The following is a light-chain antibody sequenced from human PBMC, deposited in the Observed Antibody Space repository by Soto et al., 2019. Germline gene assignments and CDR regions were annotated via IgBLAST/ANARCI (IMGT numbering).Light chain of an antibody. V-gene: IGKV1-39*01. CDR1: QSISTY. CDR2: AAS. Sequence: IQLTQSPSSLSASVGDRVTITCRASQSISTYLNWFQQKPGKAPKLLIYAASSLQTGVPSRFSGSGSGTDFTLTISSLLPEDFATFYCQQSYSFPYTFGQGTKVDIK. CDR3: QQSYSFPYT. J-gene: IGKJ2*01.